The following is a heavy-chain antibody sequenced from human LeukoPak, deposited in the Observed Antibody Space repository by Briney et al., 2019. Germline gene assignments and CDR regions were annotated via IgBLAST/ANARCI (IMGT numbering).Heavy chain of an antibody. CDR1: GGSISSYY. D-gene: IGHD4-17*01. J-gene: IGHJ4*02. V-gene: IGHV4-59*08. CDR3: ARALYSMTTVTTEYWFDY. Sequence: PSETLSLTCTVSGGSISSYYWSWIRQPPGKGLEWIGYIYYSGSTNYNPSLKSRVIISVDTSKNQFSLKLTSVTAADTAVYYCARALYSMTTVTTEYWFDYWGQGTLVTVSS. CDR2: IYYSGST.